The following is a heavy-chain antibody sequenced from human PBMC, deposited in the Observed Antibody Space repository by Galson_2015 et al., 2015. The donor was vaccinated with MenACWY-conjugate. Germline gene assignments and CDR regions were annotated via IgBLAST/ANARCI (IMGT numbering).Heavy chain of an antibody. V-gene: IGHV3-23*01. D-gene: IGHD3-10*01. CDR2: ISGSGGST. CDR1: GSTFSSYA. J-gene: IGHJ4*02. Sequence: SLRLSCAASGSTFSSYAMSWVRQAPGEGLEWVSAISGSGGSTYYADSVKGRFTIPRDNSKNTLYLQMNSLRAEDTAVYYCAKAPSWGFGELLHFDYWGQGTLVTVSS. CDR3: AKAPSWGFGELLHFDY.